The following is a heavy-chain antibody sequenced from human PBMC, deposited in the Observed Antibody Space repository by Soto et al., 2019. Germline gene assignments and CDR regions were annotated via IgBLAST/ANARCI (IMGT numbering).Heavy chain of an antibody. CDR2: IYYSGST. Sequence: PSETLSLTCTVSGGSISSGGYYWSWIRQHPGKGLEWIGYIYYSGSTYYNPSLKSRVTISVDTSKNQFSLKLSSVTAADTAVYYCARTRTHDYGDYSYFDYWGQGTLVTVSS. V-gene: IGHV4-31*03. CDR3: ARTRTHDYGDYSYFDY. J-gene: IGHJ4*02. CDR1: GGSISSGGYY. D-gene: IGHD4-17*01.